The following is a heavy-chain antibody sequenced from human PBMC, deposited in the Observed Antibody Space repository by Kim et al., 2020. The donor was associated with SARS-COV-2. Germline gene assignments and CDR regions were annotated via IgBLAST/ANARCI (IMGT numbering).Heavy chain of an antibody. J-gene: IGHJ5*02. CDR1: GFTFSGSA. CDR2: IRSKANSYAT. D-gene: IGHD3-10*01. V-gene: IGHV3-73*01. Sequence: GGSLRLSCAASGFTFSGSAMHWVRQASGKGLEWVGRIRSKANSYATAYAASVKGRFTISRDDSKNTAYLQMNSLKTEDTAVYYLTSRPERVASIRGFDPWGQGTLVTVSS. CDR3: TSRPERVASIRGFDP.